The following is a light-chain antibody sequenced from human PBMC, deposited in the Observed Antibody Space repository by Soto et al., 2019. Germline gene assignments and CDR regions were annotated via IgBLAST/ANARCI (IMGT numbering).Light chain of an antibody. V-gene: IGLV2-14*03. Sequence: QSALTQPASVSGSPGQSITISCTGTSSDVGGYNYVSWYQQNPGKAPKLMIYDVSNRPSGVSNRFSGSKSGNTASLTISGLQAEDEADYYCCSFTGSTTYVFGTGTKVTVL. CDR2: DVS. J-gene: IGLJ1*01. CDR3: CSFTGSTTYV. CDR1: SSDVGGYNY.